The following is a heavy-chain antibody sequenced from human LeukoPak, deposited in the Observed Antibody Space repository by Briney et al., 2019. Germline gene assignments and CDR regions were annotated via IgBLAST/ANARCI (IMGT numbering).Heavy chain of an antibody. CDR2: IYTSGST. D-gene: IGHD2-15*01. Sequence: SETLSLTCTVSGGSISSGSYYWSWIRQPAGKGLEWIGRIYTSGSTNYNPSLKSRVTISVDTSKNQFSLKLSSVTAADTAVYYCARARYCRGGSCYFDYWGQGTLVTVSS. V-gene: IGHV4-61*02. CDR1: GGSISSGSYY. CDR3: ARARYCRGGSCYFDY. J-gene: IGHJ4*02.